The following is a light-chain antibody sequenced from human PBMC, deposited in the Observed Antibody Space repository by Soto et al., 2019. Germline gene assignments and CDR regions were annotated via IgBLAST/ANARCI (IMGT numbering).Light chain of an antibody. CDR1: QSVSSSY. CDR2: GAS. J-gene: IGKJ4*01. V-gene: IGKV3D-20*02. Sequence: EIVLTQSPGTLSLSPGERATLSCRASQSVSSSYLAWYQQKPGQAPRLLIYGASSRATGIPDRFSGSGSGTDFTLTISSLEPEDFAVYYCQQRSNWPLAHWVTFGGGTKVDIK. CDR3: QQRSNWPLAHWVT.